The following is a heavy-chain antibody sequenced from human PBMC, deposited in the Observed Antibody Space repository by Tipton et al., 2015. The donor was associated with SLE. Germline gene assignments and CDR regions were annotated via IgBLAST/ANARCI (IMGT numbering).Heavy chain of an antibody. CDR3: AGVRKKGWGWFDP. CDR1: NFSLNSGYY. CDR2: INHRGST. Sequence: TLSLTCTVSNFSLNSGYYWGWIRQPPGKGLEWIGQINHRGSTNYNPSLKSRVTISIDTSKNQFSLKLSSVTAADTAVYYCAGVRKKGWGWFDPWGQGTLVTVSS. J-gene: IGHJ5*02. D-gene: IGHD3-16*01. V-gene: IGHV4-38-2*02.